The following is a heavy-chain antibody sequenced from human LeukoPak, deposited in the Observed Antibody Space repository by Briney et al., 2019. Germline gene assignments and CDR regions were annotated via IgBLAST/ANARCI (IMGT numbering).Heavy chain of an antibody. CDR2: ITPIFGTA. Sequence: SVKVSCQASGGTFSSYAISWVRQAPGRGLEWMGGITPIFGTANYAQKFQGRVTITTDESTSTAYMELSSLRSEDTAVYYCAREEPGVMGAFDIWGQGTMVTVSS. J-gene: IGHJ3*02. CDR3: AREEPGVMGAFDI. V-gene: IGHV1-69*05. CDR1: GGTFSSYA. D-gene: IGHD1-14*01.